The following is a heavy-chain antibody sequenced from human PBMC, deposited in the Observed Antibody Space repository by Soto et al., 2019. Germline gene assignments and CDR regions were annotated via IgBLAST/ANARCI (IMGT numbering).Heavy chain of an antibody. CDR3: ASPKSIYTYYDYRMDV. D-gene: IGHD4-4*01. Sequence: SVKVSCKASGGTFSSYAISWVRQAPGQGLEWMGGIIPIFGTANYAQKFQGRVTITADESTSTAYMELSSLRSEDTAVYYCASPKSIYTYYDYRMDVWVQGTTVTVSS. V-gene: IGHV1-69*13. J-gene: IGHJ6*02. CDR2: IIPIFGTA. CDR1: GGTFSSYA.